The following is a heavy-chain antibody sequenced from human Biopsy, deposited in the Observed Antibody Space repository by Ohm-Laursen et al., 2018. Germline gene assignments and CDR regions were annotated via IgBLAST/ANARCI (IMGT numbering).Heavy chain of an antibody. D-gene: IGHD3-10*01. J-gene: IGHJ5*02. V-gene: IGHV1-2*02. CDR3: ARDSGDGSGNYGGCFDP. CDR1: GHTLTGHY. CDR2: MNPDSGGT. Sequence: SVKVSCKASGHTLTGHYMHWVRQAPGQGPEWMGWMNPDSGGTKYAQKFQGRVTMTRDTSISTAYMELSSLRSDDTAVYYCARDSGDGSGNYGGCFDPWGQGTLVSVSS.